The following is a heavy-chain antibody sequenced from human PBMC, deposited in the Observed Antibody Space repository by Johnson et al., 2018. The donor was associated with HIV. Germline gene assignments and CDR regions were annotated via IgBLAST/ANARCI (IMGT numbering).Heavy chain of an antibody. V-gene: IGHV3-30*02. CDR1: AFTFSSYG. J-gene: IGHJ3*02. D-gene: IGHD5-24*01. CDR2: IRYDGSNK. CDR3: AKDRDAYTLSTDAFDI. Sequence: VQLVESGGGVVQPGGSLRLSCAASAFTFSSYGMHWVRQAPGKGLEWVALIRYDGSNKYYEDSVKGRFTISRDNSKNTLYLQMNSLRAEDTAVYHCAKDRDAYTLSTDAFDIWGQGTMVTVSS.